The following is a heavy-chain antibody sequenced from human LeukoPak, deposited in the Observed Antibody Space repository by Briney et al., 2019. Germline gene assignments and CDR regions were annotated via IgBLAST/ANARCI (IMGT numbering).Heavy chain of an antibody. Sequence: PGGSLRLSCAASGFTFSSYSMNWVRQAPGKGLEWISSISSSSSYIYYADSVKGRFTISRDNAKHSLYLQMTSLRAEDTAVYYCARDGDYYDSRGDACDIWGEGAMVTVAS. D-gene: IGHD3-22*01. J-gene: IGHJ3*02. CDR3: ARDGDYYDSRGDACDI. CDR2: ISSSSSYI. CDR1: GFTFSSYS. V-gene: IGHV3-21*01.